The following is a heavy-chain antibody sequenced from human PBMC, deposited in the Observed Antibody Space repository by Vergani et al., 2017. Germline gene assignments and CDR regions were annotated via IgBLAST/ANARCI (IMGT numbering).Heavy chain of an antibody. V-gene: IGHV1-69*02. CDR1: GGTFSSYT. CDR3: ARAKDYYDSSGYQVSYYYYYMDV. Sequence: QVQLVQSGAEVKKPGSSVKVSCKASGGTFSSYTISWVRQAPGQGLEWMGRIIPILGIANYAQKFQGRVTITADKSTSTAYMELSSLRSEDTAVYYCARAKDYYDSSGYQVSYYYYYMDVWGKGP. J-gene: IGHJ6*03. D-gene: IGHD3-22*01. CDR2: IIPILGIA.